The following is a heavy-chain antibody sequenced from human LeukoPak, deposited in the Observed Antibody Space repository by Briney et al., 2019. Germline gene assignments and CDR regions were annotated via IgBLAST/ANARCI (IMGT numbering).Heavy chain of an antibody. V-gene: IGHV4-59*01. D-gene: IGHD3-16*01. CDR1: GGSISTYY. CDR2: ILYTGNT. Sequence: SETLSLTCTVSGGSISTYYWSWIRQPPGKRLEWIGYILYTGNTNYNPSLKSRVTMSVDTSKNQFSLKLSSVTAADTAVYYCARERRGGYFDYWGQGTLVTVSS. J-gene: IGHJ4*02. CDR3: ARERRGGYFDY.